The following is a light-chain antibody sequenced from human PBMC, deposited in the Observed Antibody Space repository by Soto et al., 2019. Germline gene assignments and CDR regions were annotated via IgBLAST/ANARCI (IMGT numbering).Light chain of an antibody. V-gene: IGKV2-28*01. Sequence: DIVMTQSPLSLPVTPGEPASISCRSSQSLLQSFGYNYLDWYLQKPGQSPQLLIYLGSNRASGVPDRFSGSGAGTEFILNISRVEAEDVGFYYCMQPLQTRGAFGPGTKVDIK. CDR2: LGS. J-gene: IGKJ3*01. CDR1: QSLLQSFGYNY. CDR3: MQPLQTRGA.